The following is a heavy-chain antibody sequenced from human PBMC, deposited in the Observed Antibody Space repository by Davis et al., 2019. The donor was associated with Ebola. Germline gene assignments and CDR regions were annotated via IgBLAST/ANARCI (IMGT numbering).Heavy chain of an antibody. CDR1: GYTFTSYV. J-gene: IGHJ3*02. CDR2: LSPNSGNT. V-gene: IGHV1-8*01. Sequence: ASVTVSRKTSGYTFTSYVLNWVRPATGQGLEWMGWLSPNSGNTYYAQKFQGRVTLTSDTSINTAYLELSSLRSDDTAVDYCARGLPGIDIWGQGTMITVSS. CDR3: ARGLPGIDI. D-gene: IGHD1-1*01.